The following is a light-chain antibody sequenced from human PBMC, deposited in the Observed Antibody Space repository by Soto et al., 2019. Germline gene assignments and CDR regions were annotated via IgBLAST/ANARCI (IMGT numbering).Light chain of an antibody. J-gene: IGKJ4*01. CDR2: GAS. CDR1: QSVSDN. CDR3: QQYNDWPLT. V-gene: IGKV3D-15*01. Sequence: IVLTQAPATLSVSPGWRVTLSCRASQSVSDNLAWYQQKPGQAPRLLIYGASIRATDIPARFSGSGSGTEFSLTISSLQSEDFAVYYCQQYNDWPLTFGGGTKVDIK.